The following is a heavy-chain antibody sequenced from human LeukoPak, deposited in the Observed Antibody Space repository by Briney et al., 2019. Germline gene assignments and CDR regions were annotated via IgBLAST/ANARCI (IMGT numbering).Heavy chain of an antibody. CDR3: ARASSSSPYYFDY. D-gene: IGHD2-2*01. CDR1: GGSISSYY. V-gene: IGHV4-59*01. Sequence: SETLSLTCTVSGGSISSYYWSWIRQPPGKGLEWIGYIYYSGSTNYNPSLKSRVIISLDTSKNHFSLKLTSVTAADTAVYYCARASSSSPYYFDYWGQGTLVTVSS. CDR2: IYYSGST. J-gene: IGHJ4*02.